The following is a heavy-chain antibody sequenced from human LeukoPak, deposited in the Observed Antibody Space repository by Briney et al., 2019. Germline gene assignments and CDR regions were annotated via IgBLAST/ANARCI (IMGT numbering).Heavy chain of an antibody. CDR3: ARHTRIAAAGTNLFDY. V-gene: IGHV4-39*01. CDR2: IYYSGST. J-gene: IGHJ4*02. Sequence: SETLSLTCTVSGGSISSSRYYWGWIRQPPGKGLEWIGSIYYSGSTYYNPSLKSRVTISVDTSKNQFSLKLSSVTAADTAVYYCARHTRIAAAGTNLFDYWGQGTLVTVSS. D-gene: IGHD6-13*01. CDR1: GGSISSSRYY.